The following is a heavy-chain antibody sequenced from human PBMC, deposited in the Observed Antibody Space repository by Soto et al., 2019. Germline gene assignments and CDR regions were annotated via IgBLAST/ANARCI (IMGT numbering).Heavy chain of an antibody. CDR3: ARTSYDSSGTAADP. CDR1: GGSISSGGYY. J-gene: IGHJ5*02. CDR2: IDYSGRT. D-gene: IGHD3-22*01. V-gene: IGHV4-31*03. Sequence: QVQLQESGPGLVKPSQTLSLTCTVSGGSISSGGYYWSWIRQHPGKGLEWIGYIDYSGRTYYNPSLTSRVTISVDTSKNQFSLKLSSVTAADTAVYYCARTSYDSSGTAADPWGQGTLVTVSS.